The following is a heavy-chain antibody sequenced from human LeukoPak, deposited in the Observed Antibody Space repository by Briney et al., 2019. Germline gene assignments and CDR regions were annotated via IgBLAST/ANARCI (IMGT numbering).Heavy chain of an antibody. J-gene: IGHJ4*02. V-gene: IGHV3-21*01. D-gene: IGHD2-2*02. CDR1: GFTFSSYS. CDR3: ARDRGSVVPAAIRPYFDY. Sequence: GGSLRLSCAASGFTFSSYSMNWVRQAPGKGLEWVSSISSSSSYIYYADSVKGRFTISRDNAKNSLYLQMNSRRAEDTAVYYCARDRGSVVPAAIRPYFDYWGQGTLVTVSS. CDR2: ISSSSSYI.